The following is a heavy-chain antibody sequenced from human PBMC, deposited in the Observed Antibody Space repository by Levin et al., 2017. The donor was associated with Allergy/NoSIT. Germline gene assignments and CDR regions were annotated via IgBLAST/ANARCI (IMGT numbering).Heavy chain of an antibody. D-gene: IGHD3-10*01. CDR1: GFTFSNHW. V-gene: IGHV3-7*01. Sequence: LSLTCAASGFTFSNHWMGWVRQAPGKGLEWFSLLPPSSLSPSPFFFFKGRFTISRENAKNSLYLQMNSLRAEETALYYCPRGPSYGLRTDWFDPWGQGTLVTVSS. CDR2: LPPSSLSP. J-gene: IGHJ5*02. CDR3: PRGPSYGLRTDWFDP.